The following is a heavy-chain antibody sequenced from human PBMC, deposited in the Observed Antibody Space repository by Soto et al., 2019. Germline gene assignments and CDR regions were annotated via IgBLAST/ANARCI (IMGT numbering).Heavy chain of an antibody. Sequence: SVKVSCKASVRTFSRNTISWVRQAPAQGLEWMGGIMPIFGSANYAQKFQGRVTSTADEYTRTVYMELSRLRSEDTAVYYCARQFDSDTSGYYYAYWGQGTLVTVSS. J-gene: IGHJ4*02. V-gene: IGHV1-69*13. D-gene: IGHD3-22*01. CDR3: ARQFDSDTSGYYYAY. CDR2: IMPIFGSA. CDR1: VRTFSRNT.